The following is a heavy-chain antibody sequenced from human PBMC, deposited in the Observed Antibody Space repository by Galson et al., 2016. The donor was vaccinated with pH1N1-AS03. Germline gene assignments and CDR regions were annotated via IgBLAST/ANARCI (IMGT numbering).Heavy chain of an antibody. D-gene: IGHD6-19*01. CDR2: ISSSSSYI. CDR3: ARRSAAVAGTGCVDV. V-gene: IGHV3-21*01. Sequence: SLRLSCAASGFTFRTYGMNWVRQAPGKGLEWVSSISSSSSYIYYADSVKDRFTISRDNARNSLYLQMNSLRAEDTAVYYCARRSAAVAGTGCVDVWGQGTTVTVSS. J-gene: IGHJ6*02. CDR1: GFTFRTYG.